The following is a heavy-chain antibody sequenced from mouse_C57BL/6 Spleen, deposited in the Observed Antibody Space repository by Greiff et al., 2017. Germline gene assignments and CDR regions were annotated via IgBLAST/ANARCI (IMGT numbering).Heavy chain of an antibody. Sequence: QVQLQQSGAELVRPGTSVKVSCKASGYAFTNYLIEWVKQRPGQGLEWIGVINPGSGGTNYNEKFKGKATLTADKSSSTAYMQLCSLTSADSAVYFCARSWGPDRGMDYWGQGTSVTVSS. CDR3: ARSWGPDRGMDY. V-gene: IGHV1-54*01. CDR1: GYAFTNYL. CDR2: INPGSGGT. J-gene: IGHJ4*01. D-gene: IGHD2-14*01.